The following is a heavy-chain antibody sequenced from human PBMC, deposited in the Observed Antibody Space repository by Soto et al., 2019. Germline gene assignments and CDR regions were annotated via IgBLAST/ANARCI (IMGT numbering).Heavy chain of an antibody. D-gene: IGHD4-17*01. J-gene: IGHJ6*02. CDR1: GYSFTSYL. V-gene: IGHV5-10-1*01. CDR3: ARHHPYDYGDPRGYYYYGMDV. Sequence: GESLNSSCTGSGYSFTSYLISWVRQLPGKGLEWMGRIDPSDSYTNYSPSFQGHVTISADKSISTAYLQWSSLKASDTAMYYCARHHPYDYGDPRGYYYYGMDVWGQGTTVTVSS. CDR2: IDPSDSYT.